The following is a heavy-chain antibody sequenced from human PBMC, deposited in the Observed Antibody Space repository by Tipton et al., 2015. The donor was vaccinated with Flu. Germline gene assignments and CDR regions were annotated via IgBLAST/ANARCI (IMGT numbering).Heavy chain of an antibody. Sequence: SLRLSCAASGFRFSGYGMHWVRQAPGKGLEWVAFIRHDGSDKYYADSVKGRFTISRDDSKNALYLLISSLRPEDTAVYYCAKDGWDTSGWYPPHMDVWGQGTTVTVSS. CDR2: IRHDGSDK. CDR3: AKDGWDTSGWYPPHMDV. V-gene: IGHV3-30*02. CDR1: GFRFSGYG. J-gene: IGHJ6*02. D-gene: IGHD6-19*01.